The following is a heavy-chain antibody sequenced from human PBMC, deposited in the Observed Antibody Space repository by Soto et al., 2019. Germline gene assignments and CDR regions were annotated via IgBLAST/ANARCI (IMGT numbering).Heavy chain of an antibody. Sequence: GGSLRLSCATSGFTFTDSAVHWVRQPSGKGLEWVGRITSKANNYATTYAASLKGRFTISRDDSKNTAYLQMNSLKTEDTAVYYCTSSTTVGSPNRFDPWGQGTLVTVSS. D-gene: IGHD1-1*01. V-gene: IGHV3-73*01. CDR1: GFTFTDSA. CDR2: ITSKANNYAT. CDR3: TSSTTVGSPNRFDP. J-gene: IGHJ5*02.